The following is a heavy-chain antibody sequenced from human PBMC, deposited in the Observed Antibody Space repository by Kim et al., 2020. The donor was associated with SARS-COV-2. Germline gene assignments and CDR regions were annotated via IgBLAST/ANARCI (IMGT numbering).Heavy chain of an antibody. Sequence: SETLSLTCTVSGGSISSSSYYWGWIRQPPGKGLEWIGSIYYSGSTYYNPSLKSRVTISVDTSKNQFSLKLSSVTAADTAVYYCARSPSPLDVLLWFGELSNAFDIWGQGTMVTVSS. V-gene: IGHV4-39*01. CDR3: ARSPSPLDVLLWFGELSNAFDI. D-gene: IGHD3-10*01. CDR2: IYYSGST. J-gene: IGHJ3*02. CDR1: GGSISSSSYY.